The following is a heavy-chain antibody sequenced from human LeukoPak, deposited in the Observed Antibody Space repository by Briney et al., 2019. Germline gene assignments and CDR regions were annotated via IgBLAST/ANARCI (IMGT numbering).Heavy chain of an antibody. D-gene: IGHD3-22*01. CDR3: ARQDYYDSSGYYNAFDI. CDR1: GGSFSGYY. J-gene: IGHJ3*02. Sequence: SETLSLTCAVYGGSFSGYYWSWIRQPPGKGLEWIGSIYYSGSTYYNPSLKSRVTISVDTSKNQFSLKLSSVTAADTAVYYCARQDYYDSSGYYNAFDIWGQGTMVTVSS. CDR2: IYYSGST. V-gene: IGHV4-34*01.